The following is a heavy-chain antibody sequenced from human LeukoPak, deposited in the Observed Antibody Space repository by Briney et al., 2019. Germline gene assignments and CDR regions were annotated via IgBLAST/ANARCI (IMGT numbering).Heavy chain of an antibody. V-gene: IGHV3-48*04. J-gene: IGHJ5*02. CDR3: ARDLFDSSGFYYT. Sequence: GGSLRLSCAASGFTFSIYSMDWVRQAPGKGLEWVSYISGSSKTIYYADSVKGRFTISRDNAKNSLYLQMNTLRAEDTAVYYCARDLFDSSGFYYTWGQGTLVTVSS. D-gene: IGHD3-22*01. CDR1: GFTFSIYS. CDR2: ISGSSKTI.